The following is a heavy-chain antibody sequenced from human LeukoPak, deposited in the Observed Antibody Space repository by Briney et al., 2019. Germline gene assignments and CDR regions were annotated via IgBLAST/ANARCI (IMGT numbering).Heavy chain of an antibody. J-gene: IGHJ4*02. D-gene: IGHD3-10*01. CDR1: GFTFSSHW. V-gene: IGHV3-74*01. CDR3: ARGPPDGSGSYYPGDY. CDR2: ISSDGSST. Sequence: QTGGSLRLSCAASGFTFSSHWMHWVRQAPGKGLVWVSRISSDGSSTSFADSVKGRFTISRDNAENTLYLHMNSLRDEDTAVYFCARGPPDGSGSYYPGDYWGQGTLVTVSS.